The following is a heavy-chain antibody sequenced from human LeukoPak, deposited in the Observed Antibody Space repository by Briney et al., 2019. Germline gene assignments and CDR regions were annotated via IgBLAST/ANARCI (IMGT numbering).Heavy chain of an antibody. J-gene: IGHJ4*02. Sequence: PGGSLRLSCAASGFSFNNDAMSWVRQAPGKGLEWISDINAFGSATYYAKSVKGRFTISRDNSNNILYLQMSSLRVEDTALYYCAKEKSFTGPADDWGQGTLVTVSS. CDR2: INAFGSAT. V-gene: IGHV3-23*01. D-gene: IGHD1-14*01. CDR1: GFSFNNDA. CDR3: AKEKSFTGPADD.